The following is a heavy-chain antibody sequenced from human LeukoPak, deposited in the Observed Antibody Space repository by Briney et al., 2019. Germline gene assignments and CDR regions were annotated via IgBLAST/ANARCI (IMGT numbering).Heavy chain of an antibody. CDR1: GGSISSSSHY. CDR2: INHSGST. D-gene: IGHD6-19*01. V-gene: IGHV4-39*07. J-gene: IGHJ6*03. CDR3: ARGVFGYSSGWYSYYYYYMDV. Sequence: TSETLSLTCTVSGGSISSSSHYWGWIRQPPGKGLEWIGEINHSGSTNYNPSLKSRVTISVDTSKNQFSLKLSSVTAADTAVYYCARGVFGYSSGWYSYYYYYMDVWGKGTTVTVSS.